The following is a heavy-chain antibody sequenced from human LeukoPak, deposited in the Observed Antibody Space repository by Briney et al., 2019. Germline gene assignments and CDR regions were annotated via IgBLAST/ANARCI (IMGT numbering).Heavy chain of an antibody. CDR1: GFTFDDYA. V-gene: IGHV3-9*03. J-gene: IGHJ3*02. CDR2: ISWNSGRT. Sequence: GRSLRLSYVASGFTFDDYAMHWVRQGPGMGLEWVSGISWNSGRTDYADSVKGRFTISRDNAKNSLYLQMNTLRPEDMALYYCVKDRSYSSTFGFDMWGQGTMVTVSS. D-gene: IGHD6-13*01. CDR3: VKDRSYSSTFGFDM.